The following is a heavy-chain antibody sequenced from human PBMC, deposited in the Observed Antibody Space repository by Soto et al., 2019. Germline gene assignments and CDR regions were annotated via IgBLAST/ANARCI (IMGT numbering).Heavy chain of an antibody. J-gene: IGHJ4*02. CDR1: GGSISSYY. D-gene: IGHD3-16*01. CDR3: ARQQFGSYIDY. CDR2: IYYSGTT. Sequence: QVQLQESGPGLVKPSETLSLTCTVSGGSISSYYWSWIRQPPGKGLEWIGYIYYSGTTNYNPSLKSRVTISVDTSKNQFSLKLTSVTAADTAVYYCARQQFGSYIDYWGQGTLVTVSS. V-gene: IGHV4-59*01.